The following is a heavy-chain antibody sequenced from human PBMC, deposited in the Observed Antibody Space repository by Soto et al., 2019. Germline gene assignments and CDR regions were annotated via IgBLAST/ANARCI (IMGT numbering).Heavy chain of an antibody. CDR3: AKDGSSTFGGVIVPPEY. D-gene: IGHD3-16*02. J-gene: IGHJ1*01. CDR1: GFTFSSYG. CDR2: ISYDVSNK. Sequence: WGSLRLSCAASGFTFSSYGMHWVRQAPGKGLEWVAVISYDVSNKYYADSVKGRFTISRDNSKNTLYLQMNSLRAEDTAVYYCAKDGSSTFGGVIVPPEYWGQGTLVTVSA. V-gene: IGHV3-30*18.